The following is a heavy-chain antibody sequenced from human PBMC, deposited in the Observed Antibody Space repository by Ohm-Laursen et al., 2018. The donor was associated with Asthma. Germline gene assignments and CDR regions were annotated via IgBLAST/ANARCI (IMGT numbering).Heavy chain of an antibody. CDR3: ARESYSYGTGYFDY. Sequence: TLSLTCTVSGGSISSGDYYWSWIRQHPGKGLEWIGYIYYSGSTYYNPSLKSRVTISVDTSKNQFSLKLSSVTAADTAVYYCARESYSYGTGYFDYWGQGTLVTVSS. J-gene: IGHJ4*02. V-gene: IGHV4-31*03. CDR1: GGSISSGDYY. D-gene: IGHD5-18*01. CDR2: IYYSGST.